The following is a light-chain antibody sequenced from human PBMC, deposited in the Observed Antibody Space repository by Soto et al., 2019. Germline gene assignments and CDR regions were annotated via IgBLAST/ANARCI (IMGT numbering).Light chain of an antibody. J-gene: IGLJ1*01. CDR1: SSDIGGYNY. CDR3: TSYTSSNTYV. Sequence: QSVLTQPASVSGSPGQSITISCTGTSSDIGGYNYVSWYQQHPGKAPKLVIYDVNNRPSGVSNRFSGSKSGNTASLTISGLQAEDEADYYCTSYTSSNTYVFGTGTKLTVL. V-gene: IGLV2-14*01. CDR2: DVN.